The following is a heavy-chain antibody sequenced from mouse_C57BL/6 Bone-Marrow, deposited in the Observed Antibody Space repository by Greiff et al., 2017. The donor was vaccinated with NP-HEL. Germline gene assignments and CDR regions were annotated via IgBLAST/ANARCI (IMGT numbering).Heavy chain of an antibody. CDR3: ARRGYYYGSSPWFAY. D-gene: IGHD1-1*01. J-gene: IGHJ3*01. V-gene: IGHV1-64*01. Sequence: VQLQQPGAELVKPGASVKLSCKASGYTFTSYWMHWVKQRPGQGLEWIGMIYPTSGSTNYNEKFKSKATLTVDKSSRTAYMQLSSLTSEDSAVYYCARRGYYYGSSPWFAYWGQGTLVTVSA. CDR2: IYPTSGST. CDR1: GYTFTSYW.